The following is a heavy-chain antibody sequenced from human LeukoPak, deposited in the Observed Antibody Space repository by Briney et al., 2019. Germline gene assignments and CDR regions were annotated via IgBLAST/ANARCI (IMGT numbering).Heavy chain of an antibody. D-gene: IGHD1-26*01. CDR2: IYYTGST. J-gene: IGHJ4*02. CDR3: VKSGGYGLIDY. CDR1: GASISGSGYY. V-gene: IGHV4-39*01. Sequence: PSETLSLTCAVSGASISGSGYYLGWIRQPPGKGLEWIGNIYYTGSTYYNASLQSRVTISTDTSKNQFSLRLNSVTAADTAMYYCVKSGGYGLIDYWGQGTLVTVSS.